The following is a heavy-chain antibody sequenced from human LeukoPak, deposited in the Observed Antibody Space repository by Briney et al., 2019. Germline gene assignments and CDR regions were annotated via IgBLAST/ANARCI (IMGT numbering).Heavy chain of an antibody. CDR1: GFTFGSYW. J-gene: IGHJ4*02. CDR2: INQDGTKQ. V-gene: IGHV3-7*03. CDR3: VRRNLFDY. Sequence: PGGSLRLSCAVSGFTFGSYWMSWLRQAPGKGLECVASINQDGTKQYYVDSVRGRFTISRDDAKNSVYLQMNNLRVQDTAVYYCVRRNLFDYWGQGTLVTVSS.